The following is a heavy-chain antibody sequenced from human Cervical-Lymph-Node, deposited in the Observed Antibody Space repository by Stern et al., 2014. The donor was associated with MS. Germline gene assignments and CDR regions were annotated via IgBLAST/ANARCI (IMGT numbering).Heavy chain of an antibody. J-gene: IGHJ4*02. CDR1: GFTFSSYG. Sequence: MQLVESGGGVVQPGRSLRLSCAASGFTFSSYGMHWVRQAPGKGLEWVAVIWYDGSNKYYADSVKGRFTISRDNSKNTLYLQMNSLRAEDTAVYYCARAEGYYDSSGYLSYWGQGTLVTVSS. V-gene: IGHV3-33*01. CDR2: IWYDGSNK. CDR3: ARAEGYYDSSGYLSY. D-gene: IGHD3-22*01.